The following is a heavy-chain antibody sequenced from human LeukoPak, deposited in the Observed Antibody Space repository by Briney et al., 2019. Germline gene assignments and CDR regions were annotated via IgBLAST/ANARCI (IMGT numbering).Heavy chain of an antibody. D-gene: IGHD6-13*01. CDR1: GYSISSGYY. J-gene: IGHJ4*02. CDR3: ARGFRKQQPDY. Sequence: SETLSLTCTVSGYSISSGYYWGWIWQPPGKGLEWIGSIYHSGSTYYNPSLKSRVTISVDTSKNQFSLKLSSVTAADTAVYYCARGFRKQQPDYWGQGTLVTVSS. CDR2: IYHSGST. V-gene: IGHV4-38-2*02.